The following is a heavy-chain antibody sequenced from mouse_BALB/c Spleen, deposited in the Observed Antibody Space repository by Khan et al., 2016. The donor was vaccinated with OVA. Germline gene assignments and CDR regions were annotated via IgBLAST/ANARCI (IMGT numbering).Heavy chain of an antibody. J-gene: IGHJ3*01. D-gene: IGHD1-1*02. CDR3: TKGEGGGCSCAY. Sequence: QVQLQQSGPELVRPGASVKMSCKASGYTFTNSWINWVKQSPGQGLEWIGNIYTSDSYINYNQKFRDKATLTVDNSSTTAYMHLSSPTSEDSSDSDDTKGEGGGCSCAYWGQGTVVTVSA. V-gene: IGHV1-69*02. CDR2: IYTSDSYI. CDR1: GYTFTNSW.